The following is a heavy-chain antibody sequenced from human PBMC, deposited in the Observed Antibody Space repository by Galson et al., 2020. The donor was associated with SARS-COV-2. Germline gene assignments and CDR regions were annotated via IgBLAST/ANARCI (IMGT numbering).Heavy chain of an antibody. V-gene: IGHV3-15*01. CDR3: TIEPRGITIFGVVIIDGDY. J-gene: IGHJ4*02. Sequence: GESLKISCAASGFTFSNAWMSWVRQAPGKGLEWVGRIKSKTDGGTTDYAAPVKGRFTISRDDSKNTLYLQMNSLKTEDTAVYYCTIEPRGITIFGVVIIDGDYWGQGTLVTVSS. D-gene: IGHD3-3*01. CDR2: IKSKTDGGTT. CDR1: GFTFSNAW.